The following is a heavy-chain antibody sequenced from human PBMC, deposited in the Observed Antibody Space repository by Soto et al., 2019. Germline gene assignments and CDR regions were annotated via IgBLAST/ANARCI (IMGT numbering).Heavy chain of an antibody. Sequence: GGSLRLSCAASGFTVSSNYMSWVRQAPGKGLEWVSVIYSGGSTYYADSVKGRFTISRDNSKNTLYLQMNSLRAEDTAVYYCARAGYDYGDYGGLYLGYYMDVWGKGTTVTVSS. V-gene: IGHV3-66*01. CDR2: IYSGGST. CDR3: ARAGYDYGDYGGLYLGYYMDV. J-gene: IGHJ6*03. D-gene: IGHD4-17*01. CDR1: GFTVSSNY.